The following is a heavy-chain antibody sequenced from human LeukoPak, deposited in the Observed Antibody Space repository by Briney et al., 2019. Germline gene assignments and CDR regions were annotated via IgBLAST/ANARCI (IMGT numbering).Heavy chain of an antibody. D-gene: IGHD3-10*01. V-gene: IGHV3-23*01. CDR3: AKGGITMVRGSYFDY. CDR2: ISGSGGST. CDR1: GFTFSSYA. Sequence: GGSLRLSCAASGFTFSSYAMSWVRQAPGKGLEWVSAISGSGGSTYYADSVKGRFTISRDNSKDTLYLQMNSLRAEDTAVYYCAKGGITMVRGSYFDYWGQGTLVTVST. J-gene: IGHJ4*02.